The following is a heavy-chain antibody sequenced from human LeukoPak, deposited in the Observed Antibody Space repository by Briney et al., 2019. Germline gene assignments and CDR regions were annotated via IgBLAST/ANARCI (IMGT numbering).Heavy chain of an antibody. CDR2: IYYSGST. CDR1: GGSISSYY. J-gene: IGHJ3*02. D-gene: IGHD6-13*01. V-gene: IGHV4-39*07. CDR3: ARGMYSSPLDAFDI. Sequence: SETLSLTCTVSGGSISSYYWGWIRQPPGKGLEWIGSIYYSGSTYYNPSLKSRVTISVDTSKNQFSLKLSSVTAADTAVYYCARGMYSSPLDAFDIWGQGTMVTVSS.